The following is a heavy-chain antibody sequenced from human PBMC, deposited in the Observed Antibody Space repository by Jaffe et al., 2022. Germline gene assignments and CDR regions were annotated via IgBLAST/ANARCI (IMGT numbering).Heavy chain of an antibody. V-gene: IGHV2-5*02. CDR1: GFSLGTSGEG. Sequence: QITLKESGPTLVKPTQTLTLTCTFSGFSLGTSGEGVGWIRQPPGKALEWLAFVSWDDDNRYNPSLSSRLTFTKDTSKNQVVLTMSNMDPVDTAIYYCAHRHSPTPGYSSDWYRGYDYWGQGTLVTVSS. D-gene: IGHD6-19*01. CDR2: VSWDDDN. J-gene: IGHJ4*02. CDR3: AHRHSPTPGYSSDWYRGYDY.